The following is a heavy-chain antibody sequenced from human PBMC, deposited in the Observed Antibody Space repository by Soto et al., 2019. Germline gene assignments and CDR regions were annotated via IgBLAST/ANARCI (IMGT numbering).Heavy chain of an antibody. CDR2: ISSSSYI. V-gene: IGHV3-21*01. Sequence: GGSLRLPCAASGFTFSSYSMNWVRQAPGKGLEWVSSISSSSYIYYADSVKGRFTISRDNAKNSLYLQMNSLRAEDTAVYYCARDWFLGSGSYYFDYWGQGTLVTVSS. CDR1: GFTFSSYS. J-gene: IGHJ4*02. CDR3: ARDWFLGSGSYYFDY. D-gene: IGHD1-26*01.